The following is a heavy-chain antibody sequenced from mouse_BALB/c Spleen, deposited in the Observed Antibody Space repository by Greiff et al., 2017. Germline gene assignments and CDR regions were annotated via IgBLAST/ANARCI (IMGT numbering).Heavy chain of an antibody. J-gene: IGHJ4*01. CDR1: GFSLTSYG. D-gene: IGHD1-1*01. V-gene: IGHV2-9*02. Sequence: QVQLKESGPGLVAPSQSLSITCTVSGFSLTSYGVHWVRQPPGKGLEWLGVIWAGGSTNYNSALMSRLSISKDNSKSQVFLKMNSLQTDDTAMYYCARDRGNYYGSSYYAMDYWGQGTSVTVSS. CDR3: ARDRGNYYGSSYYAMDY. CDR2: IWAGGST.